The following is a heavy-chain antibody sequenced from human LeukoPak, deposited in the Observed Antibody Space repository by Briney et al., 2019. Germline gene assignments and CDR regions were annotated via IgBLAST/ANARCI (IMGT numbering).Heavy chain of an antibody. CDR3: ARGTSGYSYGYYSTDY. J-gene: IGHJ4*02. Sequence: ASVKVSCKASGYTFTGYYMHWVRQAPGQGLEWMGRINPNSGGTNYAQKFQGRVTMTRDTSISTAYMELSRLRSDDTAVYYCARGTSGYSYGYYSTDYWGQGTLVTVSS. V-gene: IGHV1-2*06. D-gene: IGHD5-18*01. CDR1: GYTFTGYY. CDR2: INPNSGGT.